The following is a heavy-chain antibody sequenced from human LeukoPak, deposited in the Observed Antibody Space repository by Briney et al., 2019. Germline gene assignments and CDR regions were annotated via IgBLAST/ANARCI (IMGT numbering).Heavy chain of an antibody. D-gene: IGHD5-18*01. CDR1: GFTFSSYS. J-gene: IGHJ4*02. CDR3: ARGSTAMVPYY. CDR2: ISSSSSYI. V-gene: IGHV3-21*01. Sequence: PGGSLRLSCAASGFTFSSYSMNWVRQAPGKGLEWVSSISSSSSYIYHADSVKGRFTISRDNAKNSLYLQMNSLRAEDTAVYYCARGSTAMVPYYWGQGTLVTVSS.